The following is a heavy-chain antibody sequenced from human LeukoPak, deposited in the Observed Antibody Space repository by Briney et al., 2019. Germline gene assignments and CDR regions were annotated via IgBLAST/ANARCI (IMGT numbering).Heavy chain of an antibody. J-gene: IGHJ3*02. D-gene: IGHD3-3*01. Sequence: KTGGSLRLSCAASGFTFSDYYMSWIRQAPGKRLEWVSYISSSSSYTNYADSVKGRFTISRDNAKNSLYLQMNSLRAEDTAVYYCASTIFGVVTHDAFDIWRQGTMVTVSS. V-gene: IGHV3-11*06. CDR2: ISSSSSYT. CDR1: GFTFSDYY. CDR3: ASTIFGVVTHDAFDI.